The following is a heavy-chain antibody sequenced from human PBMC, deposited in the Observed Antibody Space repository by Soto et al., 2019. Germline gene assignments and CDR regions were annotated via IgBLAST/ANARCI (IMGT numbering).Heavy chain of an antibody. CDR3: ARALAEYSSSYLDY. Sequence: GASVKVSCKASGATFSSYAISWVRQAPGQGLEWMGGIIPIFGTANYAQKFQGRVTITADESTSTAYMELSSLRSEDTAVYYCARALAEYSSSYLDYCGQGTLVTLSS. J-gene: IGHJ4*02. D-gene: IGHD6-6*01. V-gene: IGHV1-69*13. CDR1: GATFSSYA. CDR2: IIPIFGTA.